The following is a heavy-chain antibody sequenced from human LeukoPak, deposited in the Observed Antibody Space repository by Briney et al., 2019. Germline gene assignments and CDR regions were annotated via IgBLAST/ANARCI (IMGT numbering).Heavy chain of an antibody. CDR3: ATFPVATMEVLFDY. D-gene: IGHD5-12*01. J-gene: IGHJ4*02. CDR1: GGSISSGDYY. CDR2: IYYSGST. Sequence: SETLSLTCTVSGGSISSGDYYWSWIRQPPGKGLEWIGYIYYSGSTYYTPSLKSRVTMSVDTPKNQFSLKLSSVTAADTAVYYCATFPVATMEVLFDYWGQGTLVTVSS. V-gene: IGHV4-30-4*01.